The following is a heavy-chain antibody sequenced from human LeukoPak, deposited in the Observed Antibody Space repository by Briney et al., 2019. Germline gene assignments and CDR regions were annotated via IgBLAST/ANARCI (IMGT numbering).Heavy chain of an antibody. CDR1: GGSISSGDYY. CDR2: IYYSGST. Sequence: PSQTLSLTCTVFGGSISSGDYYWSWIRQPPGKGLEWIGYIYYSGSTYYNPSLKSRVTISVDTSKNQFSLKLSSVTAADTAVYYCARSSQDIVVVPAAIGWFDPWGQGTLVTVSS. D-gene: IGHD2-2*01. J-gene: IGHJ5*02. V-gene: IGHV4-30-4*01. CDR3: ARSSQDIVVVPAAIGWFDP.